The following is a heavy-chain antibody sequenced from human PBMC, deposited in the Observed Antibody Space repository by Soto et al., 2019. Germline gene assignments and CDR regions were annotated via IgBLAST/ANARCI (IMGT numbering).Heavy chain of an antibody. J-gene: IGHJ5*02. D-gene: IGHD2-2*01. CDR3: ARDKVEGYNWFDP. CDR2: ISSSSSYI. V-gene: IGHV3-21*01. Sequence: GGSLRLSCAASGFTFSSYSMNWVRQAPGKGLEWVSSISSSSSYIYYADSVKGRFTISRDNAKNSLYLQMNSLRAEDTAVYYCARDKVEGYNWFDPWGQGPLVTVSS. CDR1: GFTFSSYS.